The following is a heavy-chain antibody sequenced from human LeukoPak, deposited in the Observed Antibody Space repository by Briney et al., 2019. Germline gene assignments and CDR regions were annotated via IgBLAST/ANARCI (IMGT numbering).Heavy chain of an antibody. D-gene: IGHD1-26*01. CDR2: INHSGST. CDR3: ARAYSGSYIRY. J-gene: IGHJ4*02. Sequence: SETLSLTCAVYGGSFSGYYWSWIRQPPGKGLEWIGEINHSGSTNYNPSLKSRVTISVDTSKNQFSLKLSSVTAADTAVYYCARAYSGSYIRYWGQGTLVTVSS. V-gene: IGHV4-34*01. CDR1: GGSFSGYY.